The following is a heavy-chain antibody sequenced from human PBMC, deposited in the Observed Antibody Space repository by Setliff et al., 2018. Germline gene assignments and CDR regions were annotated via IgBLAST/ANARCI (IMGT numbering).Heavy chain of an antibody. D-gene: IGHD3-22*01. CDR3: ARDADYYDTAENPIFDY. Sequence: ASVKVSCKASGYTFTNYGISWVRQAPGQGLEWMAYINTDNGVTYYAQKFQGRVTITTDTSTNTAYMEVRSLRSDDTAMYHCARDADYYDTAENPIFDYWGQGTLVTVSS. CDR2: INTDNGVT. V-gene: IGHV1-18*01. J-gene: IGHJ4*02. CDR1: GYTFTNYG.